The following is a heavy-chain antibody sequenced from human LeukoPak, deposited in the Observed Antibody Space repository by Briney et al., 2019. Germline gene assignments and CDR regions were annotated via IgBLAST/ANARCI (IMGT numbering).Heavy chain of an antibody. CDR3: AKDSYSKGDF. D-gene: IGHD6-13*01. Sequence: GGSLTLSCAASGFTFSYHWMTWVRQAPGKGLEWVANIKNDGAVKNYVDSVKGRFTIFRDNAKNSLYLQMNSLRAEDTAVYYCAKDSYSKGDFWGQGVLVTVSS. CDR1: GFTFSYHW. J-gene: IGHJ4*02. CDR2: IKNDGAVK. V-gene: IGHV3-7*01.